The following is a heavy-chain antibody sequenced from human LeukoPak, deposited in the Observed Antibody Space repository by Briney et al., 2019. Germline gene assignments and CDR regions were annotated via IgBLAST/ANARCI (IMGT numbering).Heavy chain of an antibody. CDR2: IYYSGST. CDR1: GGSISSGDYY. Sequence: SQTLSLTCTVSGGSISSGDYYWSWIRQPPGKGLEWIGYIYYSGSTYYNPSLKSRVTISVDTSKNQFSLKLSSVTAADTAVYYCARDPQPYYGGKSGYWGQGTLVTASS. J-gene: IGHJ4*02. D-gene: IGHD4-17*01. V-gene: IGHV4-30-4*01. CDR3: ARDPQPYYGGKSGY.